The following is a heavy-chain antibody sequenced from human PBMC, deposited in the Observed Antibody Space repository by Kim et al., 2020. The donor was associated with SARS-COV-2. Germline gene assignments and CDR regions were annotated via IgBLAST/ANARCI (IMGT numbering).Heavy chain of an antibody. CDR2: INPNSGGT. D-gene: IGHD1-7*01. V-gene: IGHV1-2*06. J-gene: IGHJ4*02. CDR3: ARDGDLNWNYYYFDY. CDR1: GYTFTGYY. Sequence: ASAKVSCKASGYTFTGYYMHWVRQAPGQGLEWMGRINPNSGGTNYAQKFQGRVTMTRDTSISTAYMELSRLRSDDTAVYYCARDGDLNWNYYYFDYWGQGTLVTVSS.